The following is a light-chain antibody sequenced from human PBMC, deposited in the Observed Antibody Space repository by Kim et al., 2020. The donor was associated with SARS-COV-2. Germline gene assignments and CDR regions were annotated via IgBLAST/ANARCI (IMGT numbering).Light chain of an antibody. J-gene: IGLJ3*02. Sequence: GQRVTISCSGTSPNIGPSNIISYQQLSATAPTPLIYNTNQSPSAGPDRFSASTSGGSASLPTIGRQSADEADYYCAAWDDTLNAWIFGGGTQLTVL. V-gene: IGLV1-44*01. CDR3: AAWDDTLNAWI. CDR2: NTN. CDR1: SPNIGPSN.